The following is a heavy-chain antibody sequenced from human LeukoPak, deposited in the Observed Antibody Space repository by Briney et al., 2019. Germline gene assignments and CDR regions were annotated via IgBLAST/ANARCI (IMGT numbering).Heavy chain of an antibody. CDR1: GFTFSAYA. CDR2: IYSGGST. J-gene: IGHJ4*02. V-gene: IGHV3-66*01. CDR3: ARVSPFDY. Sequence: PGGSLRLSCAASGFTFSAYAMSWVRQAPGKGLEWVSLIYSGGSTYYADSVQGRFTTSRDNAKNTLYLQMNSLRAEDTAVYYCARVSPFDYWGQGTLVTVSS.